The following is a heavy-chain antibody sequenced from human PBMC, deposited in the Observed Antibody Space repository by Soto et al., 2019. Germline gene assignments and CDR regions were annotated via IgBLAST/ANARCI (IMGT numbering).Heavy chain of an antibody. Sequence: QVQLVQSGAEVKKPGASVKVSCKASGYTFTSYGISWVRQAPGQGLEWMGWISAYNGNTNYAQKLQGRITLTTDTSTSTAYMELRSLRSDDTAVYYCASSLLVGYGLEGESDWGQGTLVTVSS. CDR1: GYTFTSYG. CDR2: ISAYNGNT. CDR3: ASSLLVGYGLEGESD. D-gene: IGHD5-18*01. V-gene: IGHV1-18*01. J-gene: IGHJ4*02.